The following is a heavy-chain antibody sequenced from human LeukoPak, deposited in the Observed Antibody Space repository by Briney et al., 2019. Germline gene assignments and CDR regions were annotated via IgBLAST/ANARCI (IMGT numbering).Heavy chain of an antibody. CDR1: GFTFSSYW. V-gene: IGHV3-7*01. D-gene: IGHD3-16*02. J-gene: IGHJ4*02. CDR2: IKQDGSEK. Sequence: GGSLRPSCAASGFTFSSYWMSWVRQAPGKGLEWVANIKQDGSEKYYVDSVKGRFTISRDNAKNSLYLQMNSLRAEDTAVYYCAREDTYRPFDYWGQGTLVTVSS. CDR3: AREDTYRPFDY.